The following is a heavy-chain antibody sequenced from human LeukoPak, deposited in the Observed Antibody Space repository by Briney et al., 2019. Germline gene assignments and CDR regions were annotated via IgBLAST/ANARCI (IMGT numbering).Heavy chain of an antibody. J-gene: IGHJ6*03. V-gene: IGHV1-3*03. CDR2: INAGNGNT. CDR1: GYTFTGYY. CDR3: AREGHGSSSDYYMDV. D-gene: IGHD6-6*01. Sequence: ASVKVSRKASGYTFTGYYMHWVRQAPGQGLEWMGWINAGNGNTKYSQEFQGRVTITRDTSASTVYMELSSLRSEDMAVYYCAREGHGSSSDYYMDVWGKGTTVTVSS.